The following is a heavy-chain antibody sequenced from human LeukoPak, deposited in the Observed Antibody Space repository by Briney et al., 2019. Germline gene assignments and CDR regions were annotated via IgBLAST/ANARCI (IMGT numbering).Heavy chain of an antibody. Sequence: PSETLSLTCTVSGGSIRSYYWSWIRQPPGKGLEWIGYTYYSGSTNYNPSLKSRVTISLDTSKNQFFLRLNSVTTADTAVYYCARGGTGPYPFFDYWGQGTLVTVSS. J-gene: IGHJ4*02. CDR1: GGSIRSYY. V-gene: IGHV4-59*12. D-gene: IGHD2-8*02. CDR3: ARGGTGPYPFFDY. CDR2: TYYSGST.